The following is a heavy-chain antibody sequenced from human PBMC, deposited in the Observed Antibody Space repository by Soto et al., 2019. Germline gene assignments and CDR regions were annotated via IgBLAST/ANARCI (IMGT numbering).Heavy chain of an antibody. CDR3: TTSVGASGYEFY. D-gene: IGHD5-12*01. CDR2: ISSSSNVI. Sequence: EVQLVESGGGLVQPRGSLRLSCVASGFTFSSYSMNWVRQAPGQGLEWVSYISSSSNVIYCADSVKGRFTISRDNAKNSLYLQMNSLRDEDTAVYYCTTSVGASGYEFYWGQGTLVTVSS. CDR1: GFTFSSYS. J-gene: IGHJ4*02. V-gene: IGHV3-48*02.